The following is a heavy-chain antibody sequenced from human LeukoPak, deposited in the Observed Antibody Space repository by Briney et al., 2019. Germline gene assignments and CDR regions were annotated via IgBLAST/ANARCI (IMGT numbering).Heavy chain of an antibody. Sequence: PGGSLRLSCAASGFTVSSNYMSWVRQAPGKGLEWCSVIYSGGSTYYADSVKGRFTISRDNSKNTLYLQMTSLRAEDTAVYYCARDRDGYLETYFDYWGQGTLVTVSS. CDR2: IYSGGST. J-gene: IGHJ4*02. V-gene: IGHV3-53*01. CDR1: GFTVSSNY. D-gene: IGHD5-24*01. CDR3: ARDRDGYLETYFDY.